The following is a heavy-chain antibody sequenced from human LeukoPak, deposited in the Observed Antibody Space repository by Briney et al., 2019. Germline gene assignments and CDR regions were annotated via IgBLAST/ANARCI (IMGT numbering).Heavy chain of an antibody. CDR1: GFTFSNYY. D-gene: IGHD1-26*01. Sequence: AGSLRLSCAASGFTFSNYYMSWIRQAPGEGLEWVSYISSSGSTIYYADSVKGRFTISRDNAKNSLYLQMNSLRAEDTTVYYCAREHLPPIVGASLYYFDYWGQGTLVTVSS. CDR2: ISSSGSTI. CDR3: AREHLPPIVGASLYYFDY. J-gene: IGHJ4*02. V-gene: IGHV3-11*01.